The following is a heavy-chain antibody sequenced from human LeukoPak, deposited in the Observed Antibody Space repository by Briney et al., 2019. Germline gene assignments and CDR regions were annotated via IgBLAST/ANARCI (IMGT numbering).Heavy chain of an antibody. CDR2: IYYSGST. Sequence: KPSETLSLTCTVSGGSISSSSYYWGWIRQPPGKGLEWIGSIYYSGSTYYNPSLKSRVTISVDTSKNQFSLKLSSVTAADTAVYYCARGIYSLEFDYWGQGTLVTVSS. V-gene: IGHV4-39*07. CDR3: ARGIYSLEFDY. CDR1: GGSISSSSYY. D-gene: IGHD3-10*01. J-gene: IGHJ4*02.